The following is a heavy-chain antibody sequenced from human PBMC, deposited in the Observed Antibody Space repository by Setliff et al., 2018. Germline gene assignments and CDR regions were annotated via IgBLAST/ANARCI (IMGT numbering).Heavy chain of an antibody. CDR2: ISSYNDIT. Sequence: GASVKVSCKASGYILNSYGISWVRQAHGQGLEWMGWISSYNDITNYAQRFQGRVTLTTDMSTSAAYMELRSLGSDDTAVYYCAISTLSICSGGTCPNVFDVWGQGTMVTVSS. J-gene: IGHJ3*01. CDR3: AISTLSICSGGTCPNVFDV. D-gene: IGHD2-15*01. CDR1: GYILNSYG. V-gene: IGHV1-18*01.